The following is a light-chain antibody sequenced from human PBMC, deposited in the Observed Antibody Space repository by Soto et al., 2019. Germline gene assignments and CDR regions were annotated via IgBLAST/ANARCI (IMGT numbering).Light chain of an antibody. Sequence: EIVLTQSPATLSLSAWERATLSCRASQSISKYLGWYQQRPGQAPRLLIYDASNRATGIPARFSGSGSGTDFTLTISSLEPEDFATYYCQHRSAWPLTFGGGTKLEIK. V-gene: IGKV3-11*01. CDR2: DAS. CDR1: QSISKY. J-gene: IGKJ4*01. CDR3: QHRSAWPLT.